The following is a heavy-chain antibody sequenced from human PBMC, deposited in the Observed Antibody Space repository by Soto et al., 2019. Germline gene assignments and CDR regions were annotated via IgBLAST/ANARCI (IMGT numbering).Heavy chain of an antibody. Sequence: QVQLVESGGGVVQPGRSLRLSCAASGFTFSSYAMHWVRQAPGKGLEWVAVISYDGSNKYYADSVKGRFTISRDNSKNTLYLQMNSLRAEDTDVYYCARATYYYYSSGYYFDYWGQGTLVTVSS. CDR3: ARATYYYYSSGYYFDY. CDR2: ISYDGSNK. V-gene: IGHV3-30-3*01. J-gene: IGHJ4*02. CDR1: GFTFSSYA. D-gene: IGHD3-22*01.